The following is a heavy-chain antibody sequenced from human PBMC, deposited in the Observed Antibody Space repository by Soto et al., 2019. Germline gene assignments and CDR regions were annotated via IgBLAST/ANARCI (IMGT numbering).Heavy chain of an antibody. CDR2: IYRTGST. J-gene: IGHJ4*02. D-gene: IGHD3-3*01. CDR3: ARDNQFLEGLLTSYFDL. V-gene: IGHV4-4*02. Sequence: SETLSLTCAVSGASFTSNDWWTWVRQPPGRGLEWIGEIYRTGSTNYNPSLKSRVTISLDKSENQFSLKVTSLTAADTAVYYCARDNQFLEGLLTSYFDLWGQGSLVTVSS. CDR1: GASFTSNDW.